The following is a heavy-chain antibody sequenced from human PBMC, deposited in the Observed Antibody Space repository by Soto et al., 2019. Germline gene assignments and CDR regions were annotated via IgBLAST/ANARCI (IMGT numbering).Heavy chain of an antibody. CDR3: ARVRYYDRNFDY. Sequence: GGSLRLSCAASGFIFTSYWMSWVRQAPGKGLEWVASIKHDGNEKYYVDPVKGRFTISRDNAKNSVYLQMNSLRAEDTAVYYCARVRYYDRNFDYWGQGTLVTVSS. CDR2: IKHDGNEK. J-gene: IGHJ4*02. V-gene: IGHV3-7*05. D-gene: IGHD3-16*01. CDR1: GFIFTSYW.